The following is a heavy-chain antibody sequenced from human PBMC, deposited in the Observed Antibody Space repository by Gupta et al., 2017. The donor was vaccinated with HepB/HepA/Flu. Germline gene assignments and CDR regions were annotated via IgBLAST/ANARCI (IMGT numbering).Heavy chain of an antibody. D-gene: IGHD1-26*01. J-gene: IGHJ6*02. CDR1: GDSVSSNSAA. CDR3: ARGIVGAEGIYYYYGMDV. V-gene: IGHV6-1*01. CDR2: TYYRSKWYN. Sequence: QVQLQQSGPGLVKPSQTLSLTCAISGDSVSSNSAAWNWIRQSPSRGLERLGRTYYRSKWYNDYAVSVKSRITINPDTSKNQFSLQLNSVTPEDTAVYYCARGIVGAEGIYYYYGMDVWGQGTTVTVSS.